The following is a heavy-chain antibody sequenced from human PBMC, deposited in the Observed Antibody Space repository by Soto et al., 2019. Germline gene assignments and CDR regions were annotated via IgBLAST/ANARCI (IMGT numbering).Heavy chain of an antibody. CDR1: GFTFTSSA. D-gene: IGHD6-13*01. CDR3: AAYSSRAHNWFDP. V-gene: IGHV1-58*02. Sequence: ASVKVSCKASGFTFTSSAMQWVRQARGQRLEWIGWIVVGSGNTNYAQKFQERVTITRDMSTSTAYMELSSLRSEDTAVYYCAAYSSRAHNWFDPWGQGTLVTVSS. J-gene: IGHJ5*02. CDR2: IVVGSGNT.